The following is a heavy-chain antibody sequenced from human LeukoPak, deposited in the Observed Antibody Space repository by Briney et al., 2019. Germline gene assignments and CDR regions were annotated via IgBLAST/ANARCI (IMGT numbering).Heavy chain of an antibody. J-gene: IGHJ5*02. CDR2: IYWDDDK. CDR1: GFSLSTSGVG. V-gene: IGHV2-5*02. D-gene: IGHD3-9*01. CDR3: AHSFYYDILTGYYIWFDP. Sequence: SGPTLVKPTQTLTLTCAFSGFSLSTSGVGVGWIRQPPGKALEWLALIYWDDDKRYSPSLKSRLTITKDTSKNQVVLTMTNMDPVDTATYYCAHSFYYDILTGYYIWFDPWGQGTLVTVSS.